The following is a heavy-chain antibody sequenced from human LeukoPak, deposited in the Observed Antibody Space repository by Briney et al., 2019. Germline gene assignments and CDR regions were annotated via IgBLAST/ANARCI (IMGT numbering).Heavy chain of an antibody. CDR2: INHSGST. V-gene: IGHV4-34*01. J-gene: IGHJ4*02. CDR1: GGSLSGYY. Sequence: PSETLSLTCAVYGGSLSGYYWSWIRQPPGKGLEWIGEINHSGSTNYNPSLKSRVTISVDTSKNQFSLKLSSVTAADTAVYYCARRYCSGGSCYFDYWGQGTLVTVSS. CDR3: ARRYCSGGSCYFDY. D-gene: IGHD2-15*01.